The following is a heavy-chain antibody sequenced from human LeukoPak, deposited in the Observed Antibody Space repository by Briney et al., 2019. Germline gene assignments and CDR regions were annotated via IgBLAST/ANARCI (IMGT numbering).Heavy chain of an antibody. J-gene: IGHJ6*02. Sequence: GGSLRLSCAASGFTFNNYAMTWVRQAPGKGLEWVSAVSGRGDATYYADSVKGRFTISRDDSKNTLYLQMNSLRAEDTAVYHCAKPPPAATNYYYGMDVWGQGTTVTVSS. D-gene: IGHD2-15*01. CDR2: VSGRGDAT. CDR1: GFTFNNYA. V-gene: IGHV3-23*01. CDR3: AKPPPAATNYYYGMDV.